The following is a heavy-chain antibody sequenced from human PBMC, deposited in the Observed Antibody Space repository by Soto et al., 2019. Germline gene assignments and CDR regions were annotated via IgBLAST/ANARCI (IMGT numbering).Heavy chain of an antibody. V-gene: IGHV4-38-2*01. CDR3: ASGIDFYYAMDV. J-gene: IGHJ6*01. CDR2: IYHSGST. CDR1: GYSISSGYY. Sequence: KPXETLSLTCAVSGYSISSGYYWGWIRQPPGKGLEWIGSIYHSGSTYYNASLKSRVTISVDTSKNQFSLKLTSVTDADTAVYYCASGIDFYYAMDVWGQGTTVTVSS.